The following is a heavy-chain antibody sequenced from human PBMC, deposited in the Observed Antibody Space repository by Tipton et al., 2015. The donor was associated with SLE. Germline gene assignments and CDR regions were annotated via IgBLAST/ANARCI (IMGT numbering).Heavy chain of an antibody. CDR1: GFTFSSYS. CDR2: ISSSSSTI. Sequence: SLRLSCAASGFTFSSYSMNWVRQAPGKGLEWVSYISSSSSTIYYADSVKGRFTISRDNAKNSLYLQMNSLRAEDTAVYYCARDSGRLLDYWGQGTLVTVSS. J-gene: IGHJ4*02. CDR3: ARDSGRLLDY. V-gene: IGHV3-48*01. D-gene: IGHD3-22*01.